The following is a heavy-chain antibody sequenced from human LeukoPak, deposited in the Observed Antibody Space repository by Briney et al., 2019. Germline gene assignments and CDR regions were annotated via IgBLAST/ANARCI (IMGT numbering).Heavy chain of an antibody. CDR2: IIPILGIA. Sequence: GASVKVSCKASGDTFSSYAISWVRQAPGQGLEWMGRIIPILGIANYAQKFQGRVTITADKSTSTAYMELSSLRSEDTAVYYCARDKRGFGGVIVGDYWGQGTLVTVSS. J-gene: IGHJ4*02. CDR1: GDTFSSYA. V-gene: IGHV1-69*04. D-gene: IGHD3-16*02. CDR3: ARDKRGFGGVIVGDY.